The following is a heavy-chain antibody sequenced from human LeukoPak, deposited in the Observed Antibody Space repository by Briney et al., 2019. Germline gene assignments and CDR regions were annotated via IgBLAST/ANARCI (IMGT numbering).Heavy chain of an antibody. CDR3: AKGRSSGYYDAFDI. CDR1: GFTLEDYA. Sequence: PGGSLRLSCAASGFTLEDYAMNWVRQAPGKGLEGVSGISWDSGSIGYADSVKGRFTISRDNAKNSLYLQMNSLRAEDMALYNCAKGRSSGYYDAFDIWGQGTMVTVSS. J-gene: IGHJ3*02. V-gene: IGHV3-9*03. D-gene: IGHD3-22*01. CDR2: ISWDSGSI.